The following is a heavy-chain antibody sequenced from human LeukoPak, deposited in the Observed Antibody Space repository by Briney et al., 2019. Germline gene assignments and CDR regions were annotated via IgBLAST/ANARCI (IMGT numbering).Heavy chain of an antibody. CDR1: GFTFSSYS. V-gene: IGHV3-48*01. CDR3: ARETIAAAGKAFDP. CDR2: ISSRSATI. D-gene: IGHD6-13*01. Sequence: GGSLRLSCAASGFTFSSYSMNWVRQAPGKGLEWVSYISSRSATIYYADSVKGRFTISRDNAKNSLYLQMNSLRAEDTAVYYCARETIAAAGKAFDPWGQGTLVTVSS. J-gene: IGHJ5*02.